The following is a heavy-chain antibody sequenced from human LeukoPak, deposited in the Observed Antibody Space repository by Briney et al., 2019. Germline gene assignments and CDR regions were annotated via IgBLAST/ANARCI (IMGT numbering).Heavy chain of an antibody. V-gene: IGHV3-7*01. CDR3: AGSDTIGYLPREWDYWYFDR. J-gene: IGHJ2*01. D-gene: IGHD3-22*01. Sequence: PGGSLRLSCAASGFTFSSYWMSWVRQAPGKGLEWVANIKKDGSEKYYVDSVKGRFTISRDNAKNSLYLQMNSLRAEDTAVYYCAGSDTIGYLPREWDYWYFDRWGRGTLVTVSS. CDR2: IKKDGSEK. CDR1: GFTFSSYW.